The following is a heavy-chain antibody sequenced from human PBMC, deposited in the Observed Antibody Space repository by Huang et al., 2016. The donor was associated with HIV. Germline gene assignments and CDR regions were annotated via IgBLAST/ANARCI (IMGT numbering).Heavy chain of an antibody. CDR2: IYYSGST. J-gene: IGHJ6*03. V-gene: IGHV4-59*11. CDR3: ARDLRSWFGESYYHMDV. CDR1: GGSISGHF. D-gene: IGHD3-10*01. Sequence: QVQLQESGPGLVKPSETLSLSCTVSGGSISGHFWSWIRQPPGKGLEWIGTIYYSGSTNYNPSLKSRVTISVDTSKNQFSLKLNSVTAADTAVYYCARDLRSWFGESYYHMDVWGKGTTVTVSS.